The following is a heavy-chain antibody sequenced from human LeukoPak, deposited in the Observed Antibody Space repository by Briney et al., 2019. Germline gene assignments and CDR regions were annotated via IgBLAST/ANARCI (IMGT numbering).Heavy chain of an antibody. CDR1: GASISSYY. CDR3: ARGAPGGNDYGDY. V-gene: IGHV4-59*01. CDR2: IFHSGST. Sequence: SETLSLTCTVSGASISSYYWSWIRQPPGKGLEWIGYIFHSGSTNYNPSLKSRVTISVDTSKNLLSLKLSSVTAADTAVYYCARGAPGGNDYGDYWGQGTLVTVSS. J-gene: IGHJ4*02.